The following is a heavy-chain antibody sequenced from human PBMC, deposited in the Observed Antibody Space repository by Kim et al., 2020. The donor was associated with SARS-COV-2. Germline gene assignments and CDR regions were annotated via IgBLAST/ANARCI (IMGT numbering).Heavy chain of an antibody. Sequence: TSYADSVKGRLTRSRHNSKNTLYLQMNSLRAEDTAVYYWARARGNDILDYWGQGTLVTVSS. J-gene: IGHJ4*02. V-gene: IGHV3-53*04. CDR3: ARARGNDILDY. CDR2: T. D-gene: IGHD3-9*01.